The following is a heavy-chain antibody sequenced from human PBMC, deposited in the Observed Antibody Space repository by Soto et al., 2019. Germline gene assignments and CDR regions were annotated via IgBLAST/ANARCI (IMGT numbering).Heavy chain of an antibody. Sequence: QVQLVQSGAEVKKPGSSVKVSCKASGGTFSSYAISWVRQAPGQGLEWMGGIIPIFGTANYAQKFQGRVTITADESTSTAYMELSSLRSEDTGVYYCARCGYSYGFPHNWFDPWGQGTLVTVSS. CDR2: IIPIFGTA. V-gene: IGHV1-69*01. D-gene: IGHD5-18*01. CDR3: ARCGYSYGFPHNWFDP. CDR1: GGTFSSYA. J-gene: IGHJ5*02.